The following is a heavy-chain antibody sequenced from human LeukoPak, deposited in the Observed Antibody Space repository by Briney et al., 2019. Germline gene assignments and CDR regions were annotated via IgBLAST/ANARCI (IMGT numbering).Heavy chain of an antibody. CDR1: GYTFTGYY. J-gene: IGHJ4*02. Sequence: ASVKVSCKASGYTFTGYYMHWVRQAPGQGLKWMGWINPNSGGTNYAQKFQGRVTMTRDTSISTAYMELSRLRSDDAAVYYCARRYYDSSGYYSLGYWGQGTLVTVSS. V-gene: IGHV1-2*02. CDR2: INPNSGGT. D-gene: IGHD3-22*01. CDR3: ARRYYDSSGYYSLGY.